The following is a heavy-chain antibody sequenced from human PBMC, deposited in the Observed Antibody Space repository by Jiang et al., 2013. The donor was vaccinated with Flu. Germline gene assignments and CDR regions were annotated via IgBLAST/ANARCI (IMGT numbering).Heavy chain of an antibody. J-gene: IGHJ5*02. V-gene: IGHV1-2*02. CDR2: VNFNSGAT. Sequence: SGAEVKKPGASVRVSCKASGFTFIGYYLHWLRQAPGQGLEWMGWVNFNSGATNFAQKFQGRLTMTRDTSVRTAYLELNSLKSDDAAVYYCTRAEDSLGWFDPWGQGTLVTVSS. CDR3: TRAEDSLGWFDP. D-gene: IGHD3-16*02. CDR1: GFTFIGYY.